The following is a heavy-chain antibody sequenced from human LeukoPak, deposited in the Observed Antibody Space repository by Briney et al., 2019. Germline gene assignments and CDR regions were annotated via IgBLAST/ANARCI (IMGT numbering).Heavy chain of an antibody. CDR2: IGQDGSEN. V-gene: IGHV3-7*01. J-gene: IGHJ4*02. D-gene: IGHD6-19*01. CDR3: ARGGGWYFDY. Sequence: GGSLRLSCAASGFTLSSYWMSWVRQAPGKGLEWVASIGQDGSENYYVDSVKGRFTISRDNAKNSLYLQMNSLRVEDTAVYYCARGGGWYFDYWGQGALITASS. CDR1: GFTLSSYW.